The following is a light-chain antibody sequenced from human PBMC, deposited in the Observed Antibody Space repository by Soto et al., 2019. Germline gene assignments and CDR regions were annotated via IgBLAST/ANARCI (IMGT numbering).Light chain of an antibody. CDR1: SSNIGAGYD. J-gene: IGLJ2*01. CDR3: QTCDSSLSVV. CDR2: GNS. V-gene: IGLV1-40*01. Sequence: QLVLTQPPSVSGAPGQRVTISCTGSSSNIGAGYDVHWYQQLPGTAPKLLIYGNSNRPSGVPDRFSGSKSGTSASLAITGLQAEDEGDYYCQTCDSSLSVVFGGGTKLTVL.